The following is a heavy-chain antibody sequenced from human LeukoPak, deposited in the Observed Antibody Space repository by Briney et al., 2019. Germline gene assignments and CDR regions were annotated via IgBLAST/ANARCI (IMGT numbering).Heavy chain of an antibody. D-gene: IGHD1-7*01. CDR3: ATAGNYRFDY. V-gene: IGHV3-66*01. J-gene: IGHJ4*02. Sequence: GGSLRLSCAASGFTVSSSYMSWVRQAPGKGLEWVSVIYSDGATYYADSVKGRFTISRDNSKNTLYLQMNSLRAEDTAVYYCATAGNYRFDYWGQGTLVTVSS. CDR2: IYSDGAT. CDR1: GFTVSSSY.